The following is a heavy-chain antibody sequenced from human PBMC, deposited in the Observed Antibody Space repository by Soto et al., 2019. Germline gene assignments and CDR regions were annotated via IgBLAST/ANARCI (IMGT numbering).Heavy chain of an antibody. CDR2: IYPGDSDT. CDR1: GYSFTSYW. J-gene: IGHJ6*03. D-gene: IGHD2-15*01. V-gene: IGHV5-51*01. CDR3: ARSSLGYCSGGSCPPSGYYYYMDV. Sequence: PGESLKISCKGSGYSFTSYWIGWVLQMPGKGLEWMGIIYPGDSDTRYSPSFQGQVTISADKSISTAYLQWSSLKASDTAMYYCARSSLGYCSGGSCPPSGYYYYMDVWGKGTTVTVSS.